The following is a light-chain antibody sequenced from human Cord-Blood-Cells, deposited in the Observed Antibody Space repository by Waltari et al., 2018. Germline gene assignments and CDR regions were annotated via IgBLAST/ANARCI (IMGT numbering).Light chain of an antibody. V-gene: IGKV3-15*01. CDR2: GAS. J-gene: IGKJ2*01. CDR3: QQYNNWPPT. CDR1: QSFSSN. Sequence: ELVMTQSPATLSVSPGERATLSCRASQSFSSNLAWYQQKPGQAPRLLIYGASTRATGIPARFSGSGSGTEFTLTISSLQSEDFAVYYCQQYNNWPPTFGQGTKLEIK.